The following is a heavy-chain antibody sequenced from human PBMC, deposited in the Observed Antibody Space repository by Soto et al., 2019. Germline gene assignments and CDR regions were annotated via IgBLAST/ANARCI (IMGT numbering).Heavy chain of an antibody. Sequence: SETLSLTCTVSGASIISSDCYWVWIRQPPGKGLEWIGSIYSTGSTYYNPSLKSRVTISIDTSKNQFSLKLSSVTAADTAVYSCARHVGLYNSNGMDVWGQGTTVTVSS. J-gene: IGHJ6*02. CDR2: IYSTGST. V-gene: IGHV4-39*01. D-gene: IGHD1-20*01. CDR3: ARHVGLYNSNGMDV. CDR1: GASIISSDCY.